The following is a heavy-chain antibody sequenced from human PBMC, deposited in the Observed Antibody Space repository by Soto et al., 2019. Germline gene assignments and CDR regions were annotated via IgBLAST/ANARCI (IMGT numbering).Heavy chain of an antibody. V-gene: IGHV3-7*01. D-gene: IGHD2-21*02. CDR2: IKQDGSEK. J-gene: IGHJ5*02. Sequence: GSLRLSCAASGFTFSSYWMSWVRQAPGKGLEWVANIKQDGSEKYYVDSVKGRFTISRDNAKNSLYLQMNSLRAEDTAVYYCARRAGCGGDCYGFLHRFDPWGQGTLVTVS. CDR3: ARRAGCGGDCYGFLHRFDP. CDR1: GFTFSSYW.